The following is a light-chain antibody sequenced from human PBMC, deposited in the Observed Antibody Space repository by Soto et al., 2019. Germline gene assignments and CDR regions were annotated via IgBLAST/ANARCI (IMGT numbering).Light chain of an antibody. CDR1: QSVSSSY. J-gene: IGKJ1*01. CDR2: GAS. Sequence: EIVLTQSPGTLSLSPGERATLSCRASQSVSSSYLAWYQQKPGQAPRLLIYGASSRATGIPDRFSGSGSGTDFTLTSSRREPEDFAVYYCQQYGSSPRKFGQGTKVEIK. CDR3: QQYGSSPRK. V-gene: IGKV3-20*01.